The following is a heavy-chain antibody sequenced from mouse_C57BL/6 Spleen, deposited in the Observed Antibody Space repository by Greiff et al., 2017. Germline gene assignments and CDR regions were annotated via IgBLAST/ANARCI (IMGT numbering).Heavy chain of an antibody. J-gene: IGHJ4*01. Sequence: VQLQQSGAELARPGASVKLSCKASGYTFTSYGISWVKQRTGQGLEWIGEIYPRSGNTYYNEKFKGKATLTADKSSSTAYMALRSLTSEDSAVYFCAKDDYYGSPYYAMDYWGQGTSVTVSS. CDR2: IYPRSGNT. D-gene: IGHD1-1*01. V-gene: IGHV1-81*01. CDR1: GYTFTSYG. CDR3: AKDDYYGSPYYAMDY.